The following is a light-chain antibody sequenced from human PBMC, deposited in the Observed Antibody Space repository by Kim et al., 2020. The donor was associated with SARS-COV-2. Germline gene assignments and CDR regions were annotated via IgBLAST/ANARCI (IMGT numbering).Light chain of an antibody. V-gene: IGLV3-9*01. Sequence: SYELTQPLSESVALGQTARITCGGSSIGAKSVHWYQQKPGQAPVLVIYMDRNRPSGIPERFSGSNSGNTATLTISRAQAGDEADYYCHVWDSNTAVFGGGTQLTVL. CDR3: HVWDSNTAV. J-gene: IGLJ3*02. CDR1: SIGAKS. CDR2: MDR.